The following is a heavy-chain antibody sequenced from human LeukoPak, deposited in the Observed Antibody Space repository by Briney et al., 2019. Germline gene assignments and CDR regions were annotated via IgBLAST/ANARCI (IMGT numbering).Heavy chain of an antibody. CDR3: ARGANSGWYAEYFQH. CDR1: GFTFSSYW. V-gene: IGHV3-7*01. Sequence: GGSLRLSYAASGFTFSSYWMSWVRQAPGKGLEGVANIKQDGSEKYYVDSVKGRFTISRDNAKNSLYLQMNSLRAEDTAVYYCARGANSGWYAEYFQHWGQGTLVTVSS. D-gene: IGHD6-19*01. CDR2: IKQDGSEK. J-gene: IGHJ1*01.